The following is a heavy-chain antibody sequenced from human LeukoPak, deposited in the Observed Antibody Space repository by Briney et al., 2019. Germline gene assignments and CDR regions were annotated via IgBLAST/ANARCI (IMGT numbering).Heavy chain of an antibody. CDR2: INHSGSN. CDR1: GGSFSGYY. CDR3: ARGEGGCSSTSCYTYPFDY. D-gene: IGHD2-2*02. V-gene: IGHV4-34*01. Sequence: SETLSLTCAVYGGSFSGYYWSWIRQPPGKGLEWIGEINHSGSNNYNPSLKSRVTISVDTSKNQFSLKLSSVTAADTAVYYCARGEGGCSSTSCYTYPFDYWGQGTLVTVSS. J-gene: IGHJ4*02.